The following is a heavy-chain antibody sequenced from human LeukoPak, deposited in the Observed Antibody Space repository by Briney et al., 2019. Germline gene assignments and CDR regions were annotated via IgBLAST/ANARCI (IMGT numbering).Heavy chain of an antibody. D-gene: IGHD6-13*01. V-gene: IGHV4-39*01. CDR3: ARVGDSSSWYGVQKNYFDY. Sequence: SETLSLTCTVSGGSISSSSYYWGRIRQPPGKGLEWLGSIYYSGSTYYNPSLKSRVTISVDTSKNQFSLKLSSVTAADTAVYYCARVGDSSSWYGVQKNYFDYWGQGTLVTGSS. CDR1: GGSISSSSYY. J-gene: IGHJ4*02. CDR2: IYYSGST.